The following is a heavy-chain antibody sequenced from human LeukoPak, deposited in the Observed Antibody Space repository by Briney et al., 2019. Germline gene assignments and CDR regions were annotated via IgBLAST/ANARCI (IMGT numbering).Heavy chain of an antibody. CDR3: ARVADPYSRSYFDY. CDR1: GYTFTSYG. D-gene: IGHD1-26*01. Sequence: GASVKVSCKASGYTFTSYGISWVRQAPGQGLEWMGWISAYNGNTNYAQKLQGRVTMTTDTSTSTAYMELRSLRSDDTAVYYCARVADPYSRSYFDYWGQGTLVTVSS. J-gene: IGHJ4*02. CDR2: ISAYNGNT. V-gene: IGHV1-18*01.